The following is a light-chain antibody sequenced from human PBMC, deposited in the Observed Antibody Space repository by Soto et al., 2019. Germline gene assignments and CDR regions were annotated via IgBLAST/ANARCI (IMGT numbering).Light chain of an antibody. CDR3: QQRSNWPFT. J-gene: IGKJ5*01. Sequence: IQMTQSPSSLSASVGDRVTITCQASQDISNYLNWYQQKPGKAPKLLIYDASNLETGVPSRFSGSGSGTDFTFTISSLEPEDFAVYYCQQRSNWPFTFGQGTRLEIK. CDR2: DAS. V-gene: IGKV1-33*01. CDR1: QDISNY.